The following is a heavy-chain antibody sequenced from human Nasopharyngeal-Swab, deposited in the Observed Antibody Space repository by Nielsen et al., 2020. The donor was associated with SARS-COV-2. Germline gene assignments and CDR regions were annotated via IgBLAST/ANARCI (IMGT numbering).Heavy chain of an antibody. J-gene: IGHJ3*02. D-gene: IGHD3-22*01. CDR1: GFTFSSYE. CDR3: AREGENDSSGYFSDAFDI. Sequence: GGSLRLSCAASGFTFSSYEMNWVRQAPGKGLEWVSYISSSGSTIYYADSVKGRFTISRDNAKNSLYLQMNSLRAEDTAVYYCAREGENDSSGYFSDAFDIWDQGTMVTVSS. V-gene: IGHV3-48*03. CDR2: ISSSGSTI.